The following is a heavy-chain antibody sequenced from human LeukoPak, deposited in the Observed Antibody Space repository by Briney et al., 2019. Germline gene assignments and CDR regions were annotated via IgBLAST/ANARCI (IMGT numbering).Heavy chain of an antibody. D-gene: IGHD2-2*01. CDR1: GYTFTSYD. V-gene: IGHV1-8*03. J-gene: IGHJ5*02. Sequence: ASVKVSCKASGYTFTSYDINWVRQATGQGLEWMGWVNPNSGNTGYAQKFQGRVTITRSTSISTAYMELSSLRSEDTAVYYCARGRGYCSSTSCRNWFDPWGQGTLVTVSS. CDR3: ARGRGYCSSTSCRNWFDP. CDR2: VNPNSGNT.